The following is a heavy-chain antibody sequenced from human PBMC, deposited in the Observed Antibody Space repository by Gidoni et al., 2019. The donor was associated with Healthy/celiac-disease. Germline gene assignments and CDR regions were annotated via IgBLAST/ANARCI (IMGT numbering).Heavy chain of an antibody. Sequence: QLQLQESGPGLVKPSETLSLTCTVSGGSISSSSYYWGWIRQPPGKGLEWIGSIHYSGSTYYNPSLKSRVTISVDTSKNQFSLKLSSVTAADTAVYYCARHAYDGRVSGWFYDYWGQGTLVTVSS. CDR1: GGSISSSSYY. V-gene: IGHV4-39*01. CDR3: ARHAYDGRVSGWFYDY. J-gene: IGHJ4*02. D-gene: IGHD6-19*01. CDR2: IHYSGST.